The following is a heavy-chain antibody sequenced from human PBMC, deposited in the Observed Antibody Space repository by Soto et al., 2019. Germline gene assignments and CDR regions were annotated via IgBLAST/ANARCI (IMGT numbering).Heavy chain of an antibody. J-gene: IGHJ4*02. CDR3: ARGSGYSSPFDY. CDR1: GGSVSSGGYC. Sequence: SETLSVTCTVSGGSVSSGGYCWSWIRQPPGKGLEWIGYIYYSGSTNYNPSLKSRVTISVDTSKNQFSLKLSSVTAADTAVYYCARGSGYSSPFDYWGQGTLVTVSS. CDR2: IYYSGST. D-gene: IGHD6-13*01. V-gene: IGHV4-61*08.